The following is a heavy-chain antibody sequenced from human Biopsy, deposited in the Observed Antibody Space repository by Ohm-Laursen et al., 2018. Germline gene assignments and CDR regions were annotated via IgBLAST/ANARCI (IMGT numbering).Heavy chain of an antibody. CDR3: AREAIGVATAFDI. CDR1: GVSISTYY. CDR2: IYYSGST. J-gene: IGHJ3*02. Sequence: SVTLSLTCTVSGVSISTYYWSWIRQSPGRGLEWIAYIYYSGSTGYNPSLKSRVTISLDTSKNQFSLKLSSVTAADTAIYYCAREAIGVATAFDIWGQGTMVTVSS. D-gene: IGHD5-12*01. V-gene: IGHV4-59*01.